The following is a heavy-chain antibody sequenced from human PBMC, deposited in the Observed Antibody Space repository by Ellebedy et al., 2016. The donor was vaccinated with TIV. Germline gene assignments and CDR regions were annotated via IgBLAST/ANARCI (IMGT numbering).Heavy chain of an antibody. D-gene: IGHD1-26*01. J-gene: IGHJ6*02. CDR2: MRQDGSQK. Sequence: GESLKISCAASGFTFSSYWMIWVRQAPGKGLEWVANMRQDGSQKYYADSVKGRFTISRDNAKNSLYLQMNSLRAEDTALYYCAKDIAWELLYGMDVWGQGTTVTVSS. CDR1: GFTFSSYW. CDR3: AKDIAWELLYGMDV. V-gene: IGHV3-7*03.